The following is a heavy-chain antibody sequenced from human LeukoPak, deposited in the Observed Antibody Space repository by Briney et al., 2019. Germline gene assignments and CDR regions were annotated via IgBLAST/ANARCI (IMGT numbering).Heavy chain of an antibody. D-gene: IGHD2-15*01. V-gene: IGHV3-23*01. CDR1: GFPFRRYA. CDR3: AKGIEACVLHDAFDI. CDR2: FSGSGGST. Sequence: GGPLRLSCGASGFPFRRYAMSWARQAPGRGVEWVSAFSGSGGSTYYADSVKGRFTISRDNSKNTLYLQMNSLRAEDTAVYYCAKGIEACVLHDAFDIWGQGTMVTVSS. J-gene: IGHJ3*02.